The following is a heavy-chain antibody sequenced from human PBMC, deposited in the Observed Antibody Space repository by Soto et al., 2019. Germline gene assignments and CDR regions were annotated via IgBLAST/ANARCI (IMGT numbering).Heavy chain of an antibody. CDR2: ISGDGGST. D-gene: IGHD2-15*01. CDR3: AKDEAASRGCNPQSRFQH. V-gene: IGHV3-43*02. J-gene: IGHJ1*01. CDR1: GFTFDDYA. Sequence: GGSLRLSCAASGFTFDDYAMHWVRQAPGKGLEWVSLISGDGGSTYYADSVKGRFTISRDNSKNSLYLQMNSLRTEDTALYYCAKDEAASRGCNPQSRFQHWGQGTLVTVSS.